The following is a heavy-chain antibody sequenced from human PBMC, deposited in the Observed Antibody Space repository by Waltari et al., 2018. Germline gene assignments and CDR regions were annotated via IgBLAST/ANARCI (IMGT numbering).Heavy chain of an antibody. CDR2: SNPNNGGK. J-gene: IGHJ3*02. D-gene: IGHD6-13*01. CDR1: GYTFTGYY. Sequence: QVQLVQSGAEVKKPGASVKVSCKASGYTFTGYYMHWVRQAPGQGLEWMGWSNPNNGGKSEAQKVQGRVTMTRETSISTAYMELSRLRSDDTAVYYCATETTAAAGIWAFDIWGQGTMVTVSS. V-gene: IGHV1-2*02. CDR3: ATETTAAAGIWAFDI.